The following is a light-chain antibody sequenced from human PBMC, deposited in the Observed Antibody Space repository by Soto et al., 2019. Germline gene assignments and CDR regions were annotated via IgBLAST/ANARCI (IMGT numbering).Light chain of an antibody. Sequence: DIPMTQSPSTLSGSVGDRVTITCRASQTISSWLAWYQQKPGKAPKLLIYKASTLKSGVPSRFSGSGYGTEFNLTISSLQPDDFATYYCQHYNRYSEAFGQGTKVELK. V-gene: IGKV1-5*03. J-gene: IGKJ1*01. CDR1: QTISSW. CDR3: QHYNRYSEA. CDR2: KAS.